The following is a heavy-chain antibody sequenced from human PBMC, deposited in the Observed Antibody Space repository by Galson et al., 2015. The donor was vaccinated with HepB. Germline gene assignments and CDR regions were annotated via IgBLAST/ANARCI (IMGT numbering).Heavy chain of an antibody. J-gene: IGHJ6*02. D-gene: IGHD6-6*01. V-gene: IGHV3-30*04. CDR2: ISFDGSDK. CDR1: GFTFDSYA. Sequence: SLRLSCAASGFTFDSYAMYWVRQAPGKGLAWVAAISFDGSDKYYADSVKGRFTISRDNSKNTLYLQMKSLRAEDTAVYYCARGQLVGGFYYGLEVWGQGTTVTVSS. CDR3: ARGQLVGGFYYGLEV.